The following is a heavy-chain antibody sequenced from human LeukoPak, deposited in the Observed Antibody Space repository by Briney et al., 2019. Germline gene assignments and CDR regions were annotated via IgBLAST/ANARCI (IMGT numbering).Heavy chain of an antibody. J-gene: IGHJ3*02. CDR1: GFTFSSYW. CDR3: AREGRGSYFLDAFDI. CDR2: INSDGSST. V-gene: IGHV3-74*01. D-gene: IGHD1-26*01. Sequence: GVSLRLSCAATGFTFSSYWMHWVRQAPGKGLVWVSRINSDGSSTSYADSVKGRFTISRDNAKNTLYLQMNSLRAEDTAVYYCAREGRGSYFLDAFDIWGQGAMVTVSS.